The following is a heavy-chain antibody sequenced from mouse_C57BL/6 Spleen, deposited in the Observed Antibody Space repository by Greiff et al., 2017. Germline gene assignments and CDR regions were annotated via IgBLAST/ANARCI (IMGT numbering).Heavy chain of an antibody. CDR1: GYTFTDYY. J-gene: IGHJ1*03. CDR3: ASLITTVVATDV. D-gene: IGHD1-1*01. CDR2: IYPGSGNT. Sequence: QVQLQQSGAELVRPGASVKLSCKASGYTFTDYYINWVKQRPGQGLEWIARIYPGSGNTYYNEKFKGKATLTAEKSSSTAYMQLSSLTSEDSAVYFCASLITTVVATDVWGTGTTVTVSS. V-gene: IGHV1-76*01.